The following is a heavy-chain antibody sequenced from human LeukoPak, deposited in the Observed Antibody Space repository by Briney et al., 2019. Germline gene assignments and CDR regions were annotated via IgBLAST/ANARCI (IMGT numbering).Heavy chain of an antibody. Sequence: ASVKVSCKASGYTFTGYYMHWVRQAPGQGLEWMGWINPNSGGTNYAQKFQGRVTMTRDTSISTAYMELSRLRSDDTAVYYCARDRELWFYYYYYYYMDVWGKGTTVTVSS. CDR2: INPNSGGT. CDR3: ARDRELWFYYYYYYYMDV. V-gene: IGHV1-2*02. CDR1: GYTFTGYY. D-gene: IGHD5-18*01. J-gene: IGHJ6*03.